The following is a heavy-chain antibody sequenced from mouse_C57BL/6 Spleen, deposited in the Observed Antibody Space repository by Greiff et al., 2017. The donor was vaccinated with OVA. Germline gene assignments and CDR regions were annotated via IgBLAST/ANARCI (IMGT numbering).Heavy chain of an antibody. D-gene: IGHD1-1*01. V-gene: IGHV1-54*01. CDR3: ARNYYYGSVYAMDY. CDR2: INPGSGGT. CDR1: GYAFTNYL. Sequence: QVQLQQSGAELVRPGTSVKVSCKASGYAFTNYLIEWVKQRPGQGLEWIGVINPGSGGTNYNEKFKGKATLTADKSSSTAYMQLSSLTSEDSAVYCCARNYYYGSVYAMDYWGQGTSVTVSS. J-gene: IGHJ4*01.